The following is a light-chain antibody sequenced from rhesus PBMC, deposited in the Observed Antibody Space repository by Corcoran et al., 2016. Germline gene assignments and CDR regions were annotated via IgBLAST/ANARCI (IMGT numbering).Light chain of an antibody. V-gene: IGKV1-33*02. CDR3: QQHNSNPFT. Sequence: DIQMTQSPSSLSASVGDRVTITCPASQGISNWLAWYQQKPGKAPKLMIYAASSLQSGVPSRFSGSGSGTEFNLTISSLQPEYVATDYCQQHNSNPFTFGPGTKLDIK. J-gene: IGKJ3*01. CDR2: AAS. CDR1: QGISNW.